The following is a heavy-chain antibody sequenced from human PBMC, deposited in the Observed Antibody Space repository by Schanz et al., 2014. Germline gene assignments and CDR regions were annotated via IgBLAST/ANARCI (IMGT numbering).Heavy chain of an antibody. Sequence: QVQLVQSGAEVKKPGSSVKVSCTASGGTFSSYTISWIRQAPGQGLEWMGRIIPVLAIADYAQKFQGRVTITADKSTFTAYMDVSSLRSEDTAVYYCASSGAGYSSSWDFDYWGQGILVTVSS. CDR2: IIPVLAIA. D-gene: IGHD6-13*01. CDR1: GGTFSSYT. V-gene: IGHV1-69*02. CDR3: ASSGAGYSSSWDFDY. J-gene: IGHJ4*02.